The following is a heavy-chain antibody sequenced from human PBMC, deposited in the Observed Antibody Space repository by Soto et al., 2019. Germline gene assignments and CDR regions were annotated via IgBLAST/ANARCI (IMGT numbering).Heavy chain of an antibody. D-gene: IGHD1-7*01. J-gene: IGHJ4*02. V-gene: IGHV1-8*01. CDR3: ARDWNYARRFDY. CDR1: GYTFTSYD. Sequence: GASVKVSCKASGYTFTSYDINWVRQATGQGLEWMGWMNPNSGNTGYAQKFQGRVTMTRNTSISTAYMELSSLRSEDTAVYYCARDWNYARRFDYWGQGTLVTVSS. CDR2: MNPNSGNT.